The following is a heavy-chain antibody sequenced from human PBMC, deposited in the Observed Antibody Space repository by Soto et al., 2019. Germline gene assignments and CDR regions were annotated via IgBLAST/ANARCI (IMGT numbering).Heavy chain of an antibody. J-gene: IGHJ4*02. V-gene: IGHV3-74*01. Sequence: EVQLVESGGGLVQPGGSLRLSCAASGFTFSSYWMHWVRQAPGKGLVWVSRINSDGSSTSYADSVKGRFTIYRDNAKNKRYLQMNSLRSADTAVYYCARDFVVYGDYTRFDYWGQGTLVTVSS. CDR2: INSDGSST. D-gene: IGHD4-17*01. CDR1: GFTFSSYW. CDR3: ARDFVVYGDYTRFDY.